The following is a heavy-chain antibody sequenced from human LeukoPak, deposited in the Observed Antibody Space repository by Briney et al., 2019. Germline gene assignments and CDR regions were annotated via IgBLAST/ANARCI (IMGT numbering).Heavy chain of an antibody. CDR1: GFTFSSYW. CDR2: ISHDGSEK. V-gene: IGHV3-7*01. J-gene: IGHJ4*02. CDR3: ARGGSRQYNF. D-gene: IGHD5-18*01. Sequence: GGSLRLSCAASGFTFSSYWMRGVRQAPGKGLEWVANISHDGSEKYYVDSVKGRFTISRDNAKDSLYLQINSLRVEDTAVYCCARGGSRQYNFWGQGTLVTVSS.